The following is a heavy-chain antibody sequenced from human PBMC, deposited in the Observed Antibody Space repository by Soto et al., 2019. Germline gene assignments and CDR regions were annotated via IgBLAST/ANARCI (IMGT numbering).Heavy chain of an antibody. Sequence: QVQLQESGPGLVKPSETLSLTCTVSGGSVSSGSYYWSWIRQPPGKGLEWIGYIYYSGSTNYNPSLKSRVTISVDTSKNQFSLNLSSVTAADTAVYYCARSYIVVVPAAQTGWYFDYWGQGTLVTVSS. CDR1: GGSVSSGSYY. CDR3: ARSYIVVVPAAQTGWYFDY. D-gene: IGHD2-2*01. J-gene: IGHJ4*02. CDR2: IYYSGST. V-gene: IGHV4-61*01.